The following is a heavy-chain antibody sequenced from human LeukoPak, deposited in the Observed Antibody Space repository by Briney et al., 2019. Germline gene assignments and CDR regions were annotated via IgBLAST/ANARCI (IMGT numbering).Heavy chain of an antibody. V-gene: IGHV1-46*01. CDR2: INPSSGST. D-gene: IGHD3-22*01. Sequence: ASVKVSCKASGYTFTNYYIHWVRQAPGQGLEWMGIINPSSGSTNYAHKFQGRVTMTRDTSTSTVYMDLTRLRSEDTAVYYCARVRSSGYYYKAFDIWGQGTMVTVSS. CDR3: ARVRSSGYYYKAFDI. CDR1: GYTFTNYY. J-gene: IGHJ3*02.